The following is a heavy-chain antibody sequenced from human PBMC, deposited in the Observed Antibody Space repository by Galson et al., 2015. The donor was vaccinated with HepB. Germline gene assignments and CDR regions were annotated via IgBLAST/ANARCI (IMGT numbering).Heavy chain of an antibody. Sequence: SLRLSCAASGFTFSPYWMHWVRQAPGKGLVWVSRIDSDGSTAYADSVEGRFTISRDNAKNTVYLQMNSLRADDTAVYYCVRDANIAAAGKLYDYWGQGTLVTVSS. D-gene: IGHD6-13*01. V-gene: IGHV3-74*01. CDR3: VRDANIAAAGKLYDY. J-gene: IGHJ4*02. CDR2: IDSDGST. CDR1: GFTFSPYW.